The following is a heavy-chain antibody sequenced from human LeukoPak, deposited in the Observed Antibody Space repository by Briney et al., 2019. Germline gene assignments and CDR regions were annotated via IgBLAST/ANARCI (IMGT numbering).Heavy chain of an antibody. CDR2: IYYSGST. CDR1: GGSISSGDYY. D-gene: IGHD4-23*01. V-gene: IGHV4-30-4*01. CDR3: ARDLLNEGNHLDY. Sequence: SETLSLTCTVSGGSISSGDYYWSWIRQPPGKGLEWIGYIYYSGSTYYNPSLKSRVTISVDTSKNQFSLKLSSVTAADTAVFYCARDLLNEGNHLDYWGQGTLVTVSS. J-gene: IGHJ4*02.